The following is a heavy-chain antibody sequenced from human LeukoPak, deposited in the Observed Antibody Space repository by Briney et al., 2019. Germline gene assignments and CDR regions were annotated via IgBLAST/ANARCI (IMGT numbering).Heavy chain of an antibody. CDR2: ISYDGSNK. Sequence: GGSLRLSCIASGFTFGVDGMSWVRQAPGKGLEWVAVISYDGSNKYYADSVKGRFTISRDNSKNTLYLQMNSLRAEDTAVYYCARDYLGYWGQGTLVTVSS. V-gene: IGHV3-30-3*01. CDR3: ARDYLGY. CDR1: GFTFGVDG. J-gene: IGHJ4*02.